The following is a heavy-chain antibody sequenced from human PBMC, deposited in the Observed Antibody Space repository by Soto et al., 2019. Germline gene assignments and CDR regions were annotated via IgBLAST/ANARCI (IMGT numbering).Heavy chain of an antibody. CDR3: ARGTIRYCSGGSCPSLDY. CDR2: IYYSGST. D-gene: IGHD2-15*01. V-gene: IGHV4-31*03. Sequence: QVHLQESGPGLVKPSQTLSLTCTVSGGSISSGGYYWSWIRQHPGKGLEWIGYIYYSGSTYYNPSLKSRVTISVDTSKNQFSLKLSSVTAADTAVYYCARGTIRYCSGGSCPSLDYWGQGTLVTVSS. CDR1: GGSISSGGYY. J-gene: IGHJ4*02.